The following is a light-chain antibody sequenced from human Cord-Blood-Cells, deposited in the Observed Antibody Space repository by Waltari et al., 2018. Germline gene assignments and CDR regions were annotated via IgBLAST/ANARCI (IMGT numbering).Light chain of an antibody. CDR3: QQYNSYSAT. V-gene: IGKV1-5*01. CDR1: QSISSW. J-gene: IGKJ5*01. Sequence: DIQMTQPPSTLSPSVGDRVPITCRASQSISSWLAWYQQKPGKAPKLLIYDASSLESGVPSRFSGSGSGTEFTLTISSLQPDDFATYYCQQYNSYSATFGQGTRLEIK. CDR2: DAS.